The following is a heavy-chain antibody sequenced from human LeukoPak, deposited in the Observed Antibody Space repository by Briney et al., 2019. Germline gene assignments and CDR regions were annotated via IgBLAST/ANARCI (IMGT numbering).Heavy chain of an antibody. V-gene: IGHV4-34*01. D-gene: IGHD2-2*01. J-gene: IGHJ5*02. CDR3: ARKYCSSTSCYKNWFDP. Sequence: SETLSLTCAVYGGSFSGYYWSWIRQPPGKGLEWIGEINHSGSTNYNPSLKSRVTVSVDTSKNQFSLKLSSVTAADRAVYYCARKYCSSTSCYKNWFDPWGQGTLVSVSS. CDR1: GGSFSGYY. CDR2: INHSGST.